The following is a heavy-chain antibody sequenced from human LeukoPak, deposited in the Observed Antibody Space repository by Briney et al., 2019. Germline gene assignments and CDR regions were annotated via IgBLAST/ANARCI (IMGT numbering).Heavy chain of an antibody. D-gene: IGHD6-19*01. Sequence: PSETLSLTCTVSGGSISSSSYYWGWIRQPPGKRLEWIGSFYSSGSTYYNPSLKSRVTVSVDTSKNQFSLKVSSVTAADTAVYYCARQWLVDYYYYYMDVWGKGTTVTVSS. CDR2: FYSSGST. V-gene: IGHV4-39*07. CDR3: ARQWLVDYYYYYMDV. CDR1: GGSISSSSYY. J-gene: IGHJ6*03.